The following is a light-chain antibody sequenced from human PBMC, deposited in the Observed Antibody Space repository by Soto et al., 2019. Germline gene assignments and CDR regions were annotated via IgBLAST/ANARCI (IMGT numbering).Light chain of an antibody. V-gene: IGLV2-14*01. Sequence: QSVLTQPASVSGSPGQSITISCTGTSSDVGGYNYVSWYQQHPDKAPKLMIYHVSNRPSGVSNRFSGSKSGNTASLTISGLQADDEADYYCSSFTGSSPPYLFGTGTKVTVL. CDR1: SSDVGGYNY. CDR3: SSFTGSSPPYL. J-gene: IGLJ1*01. CDR2: HVS.